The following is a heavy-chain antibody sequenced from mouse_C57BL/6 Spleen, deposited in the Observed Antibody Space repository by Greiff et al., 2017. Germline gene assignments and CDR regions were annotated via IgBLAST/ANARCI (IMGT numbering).Heavy chain of an antibody. J-gene: IGHJ1*03. CDR3: ARDKTVVDRYFDV. CDR1: GFTFSSYA. Sequence: DVQLVESGGGLVKPGGSLKLSCAASGFTFSSYAMSWVRQTPEKRLEWVATISDGGSYTYYPDNVKGRFTISRDNAKNNLYLQMSHLKSEDTAMYYCARDKTVVDRYFDVWGTETTGTLSS. D-gene: IGHD1-1*01. CDR2: ISDGGSYT. V-gene: IGHV5-4*01.